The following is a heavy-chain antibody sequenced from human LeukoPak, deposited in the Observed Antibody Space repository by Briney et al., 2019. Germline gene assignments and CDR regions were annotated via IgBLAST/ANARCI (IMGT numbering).Heavy chain of an antibody. D-gene: IGHD4-17*01. J-gene: IGHJ6*02. Sequence: GGSLRLSCAASGFTFSSYAMSWVRQVPGKGLEWVSAISGSGGSTYYADSVKGRFTISRDNSKNTLYLQMNSLRAEGTAVYYCAADYGEDYYYYGMDVWGQGTTVTVSS. CDR1: GFTFSSYA. CDR2: ISGSGGST. V-gene: IGHV3-23*01. CDR3: AADYGEDYYYYGMDV.